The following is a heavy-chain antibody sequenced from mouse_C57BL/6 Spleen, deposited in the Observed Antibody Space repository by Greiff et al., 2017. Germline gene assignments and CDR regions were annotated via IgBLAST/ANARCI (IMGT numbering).Heavy chain of an antibody. CDR3: AREWLLRGTY. Sequence: EVQLVESGPGLVKPSQSLSLTCSVTGYSITSGYYWNWIRQFPGNKLEWIGYISYDGSNNYNPSLKIRISITRDTSKNQFFLKLNSVTTEDTATYYCAREWLLRGTYWGQGTLVTVSA. CDR1: GYSITSGYY. D-gene: IGHD2-3*01. V-gene: IGHV3-6*01. J-gene: IGHJ3*01. CDR2: ISYDGSN.